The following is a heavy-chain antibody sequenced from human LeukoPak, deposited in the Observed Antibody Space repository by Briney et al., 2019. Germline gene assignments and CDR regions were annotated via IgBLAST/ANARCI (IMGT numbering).Heavy chain of an antibody. J-gene: IGHJ4*02. CDR2: ISPNSGAT. CDR1: GYTFTDYY. Sequence: ASVKVSCKASGYTFTDYYVHWVRLVPGQGLEWMGRISPNSGATNYAEKFRGRVTMARDTSINTVYTEMSSLRSDDTAVYYCAGDLWGWGSDYLDYWGQGTLVTVSS. CDR3: AGDLWGWGSDYLDY. D-gene: IGHD4/OR15-4a*01. V-gene: IGHV1-2*06.